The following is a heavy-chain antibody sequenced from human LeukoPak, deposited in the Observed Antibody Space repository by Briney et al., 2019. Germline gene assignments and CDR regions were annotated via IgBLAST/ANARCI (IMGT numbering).Heavy chain of an antibody. J-gene: IGHJ4*02. CDR2: ISGSGGST. V-gene: IGHV3-23*01. D-gene: IGHD5-18*01. Sequence: GGSLRLSCAASGFTFSSYAMSWVRQAPGKGLEWVSAISGSGGSTYYADSVKGRFTISRDNSKNTLYLQMNSLRAEDTAVYYCARTSTTRGYSYGSKYYFDYWGQGTLVTVSS. CDR1: GFTFSSYA. CDR3: ARTSTTRGYSYGSKYYFDY.